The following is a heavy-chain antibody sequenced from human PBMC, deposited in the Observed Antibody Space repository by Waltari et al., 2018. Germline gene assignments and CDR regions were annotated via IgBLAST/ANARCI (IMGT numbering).Heavy chain of an antibody. CDR3: ARHGRIRAVALIDS. CDR1: GASFNGYY. Sequence: QVQLQQWGAGLMKPSETLSPTCAVYGASFNGYYWSWVRQPPGKGLEWIGEINDSGNRNYNPSLKTLVSRSVDTSKNQFSLKLTSVTAADPAVYYCARHGRIRAVALIDSWGQGTLVTVSS. D-gene: IGHD2-15*01. J-gene: IGHJ4*02. CDR2: INDSGNR. V-gene: IGHV4-34*01.